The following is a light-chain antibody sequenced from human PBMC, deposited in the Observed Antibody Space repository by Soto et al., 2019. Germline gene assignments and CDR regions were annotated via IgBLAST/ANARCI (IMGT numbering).Light chain of an antibody. V-gene: IGLV1-40*01. J-gene: IGLJ3*02. Sequence: QPVLTQPPSVSGAPGQRVTMSCTGSSSNIGAGYDVHWYQQLPGTAPKLLIYGTSNRPSGVPDRFSGSKSGTSASLAITGLQAEDEADYYCQSYDSSLSGSVFGGGTKLTVL. CDR3: QSYDSSLSGSV. CDR1: SSNIGAGYD. CDR2: GTS.